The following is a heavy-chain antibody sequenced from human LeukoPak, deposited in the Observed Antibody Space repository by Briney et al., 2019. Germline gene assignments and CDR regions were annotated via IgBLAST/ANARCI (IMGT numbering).Heavy chain of an antibody. J-gene: IGHJ4*02. CDR1: GFTFSSYG. D-gene: IGHD5-12*01. CDR3: AKDLIAEYSGYDRREAGLDY. CDR2: IAYDGSNK. V-gene: IGHV3-30*18. Sequence: PGGSLRLSCAASGFTFSSYGMHWVRQAPGKGLEGVGVIAYDGSNKYYADSVKGRFTISRDNSKNTLYLQMNSLRAEDTAVYYCAKDLIAEYSGYDRREAGLDYWGQGTLVTVSS.